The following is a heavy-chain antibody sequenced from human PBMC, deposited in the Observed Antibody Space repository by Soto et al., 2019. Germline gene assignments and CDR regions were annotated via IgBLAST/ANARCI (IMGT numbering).Heavy chain of an antibody. D-gene: IGHD4-17*01. J-gene: IGHJ4*02. CDR2: LNPKSGYT. V-gene: IGHV1-8*01. CDR1: GYTFTNYD. CDR3: ARTHGDLDY. Sequence: QVQLVQSGAEVKKPGASVKVSCKASGYTFTNYDINWVRQASGQGLEWVGWLNPKSGYTGFAGKFQGRVTMTRNNFIRTAYMELSSLTSEDTAVYYCARTHGDLDYWGQGTLVTVSS.